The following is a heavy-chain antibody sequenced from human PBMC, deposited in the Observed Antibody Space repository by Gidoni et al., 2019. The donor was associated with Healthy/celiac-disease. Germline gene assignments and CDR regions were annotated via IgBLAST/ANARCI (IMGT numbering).Heavy chain of an antibody. CDR1: GGSISSSSYY. CDR3: ATREIVVVVAATGAFDI. CDR2: IYYSGST. J-gene: IGHJ3*02. V-gene: IGHV4-39*01. Sequence: QLQLQESGPGLVKPSETLSLTCPFSGGSISSSSYYWGGIRPPPGKGLEWIGSIYYSGSTYYNPALKSRVTISVDTSKNQFSLKLSSVTAADTAVYYCATREIVVVVAATGAFDIWGQGTMVTVSS. D-gene: IGHD2-15*01.